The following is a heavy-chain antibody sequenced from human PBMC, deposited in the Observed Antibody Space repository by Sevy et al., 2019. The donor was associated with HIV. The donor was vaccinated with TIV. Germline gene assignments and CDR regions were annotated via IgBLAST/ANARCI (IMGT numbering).Heavy chain of an antibody. CDR1: GFTFSSYA. J-gene: IGHJ4*02. D-gene: IGHD5-18*01. Sequence: GGSLRLSCAASGFTFSSYAMHWVRQAPGKGLEWVAVISYDGSNKYYADSVKGRFTISRDNSKNTLYLQMNSLRAEDTAVYYCARDLSTEDTAMDLLWGQGTLVTVSS. V-gene: IGHV3-30-3*01. CDR2: ISYDGSNK. CDR3: ARDLSTEDTAMDLL.